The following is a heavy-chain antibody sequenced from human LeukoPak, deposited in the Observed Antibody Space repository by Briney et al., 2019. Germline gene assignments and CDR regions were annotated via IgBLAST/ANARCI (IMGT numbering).Heavy chain of an antibody. D-gene: IGHD3-16*01. Sequence: GGSLRLSCAASGFTVSSNDMSWVRQAPGKGLEWVSVIYSGGSPYYADSVKGRFTISRDNAKNSLYLQMNSLRAEDTALYYCAGRSFLGDFDYWGQGTLVTVSS. J-gene: IGHJ4*02. CDR2: IYSGGSP. CDR1: GFTVSSND. CDR3: AGRSFLGDFDY. V-gene: IGHV3-53*01.